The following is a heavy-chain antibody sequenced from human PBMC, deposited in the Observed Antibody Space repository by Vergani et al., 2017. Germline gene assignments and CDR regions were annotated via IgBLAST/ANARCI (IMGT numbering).Heavy chain of an antibody. D-gene: IGHD2-2*01. CDR1: SYTFSTYG. Sequence: QVQLVQSGAEVKKPGASVKVSCTASSYTFSTYGISWVRQAPGQGLEWRGWISAYNGNTNYPETLQGRLTMTTDTSTRTAYMELLSLRSDDSAVYCCARDSRYCSSTSCYVGRDWFDPWGQGTLVTVSS. CDR3: ARDSRYCSSTSCYVGRDWFDP. V-gene: IGHV1-18*01. CDR2: ISAYNGNT. J-gene: IGHJ5*02.